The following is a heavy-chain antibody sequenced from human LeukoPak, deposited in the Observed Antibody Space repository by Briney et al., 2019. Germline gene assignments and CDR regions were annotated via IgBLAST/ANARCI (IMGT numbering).Heavy chain of an antibody. D-gene: IGHD2-2*01. Sequence: QAGGSLRLSCPASGFTFSSYAMSWVRQAPGKGLEWVSAISGSGGSTYYADSVKGRFTISRDNSKNTLYLQMNSLRAEDTAVYYCAKDRHCSSTSCLPFDYWGQGTLVTVSS. CDR2: ISGSGGST. CDR3: AKDRHCSSTSCLPFDY. J-gene: IGHJ4*02. V-gene: IGHV3-23*01. CDR1: GFTFSSYA.